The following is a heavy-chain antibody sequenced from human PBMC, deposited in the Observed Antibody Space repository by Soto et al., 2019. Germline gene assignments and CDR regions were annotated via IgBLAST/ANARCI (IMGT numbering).Heavy chain of an antibody. CDR3: AKSPYDILTGYLGFFDY. D-gene: IGHD3-9*01. V-gene: IGHV3-23*01. CDR1: GFTFSSYA. J-gene: IGHJ4*02. Sequence: GGSLRLSCAASGFTFSSYAMSWVRQAPGKGLEWVSAISGSGGSTYYADSVKGRFTISRDNSKNTLYLQMNNLRAEDTAVYYCAKSPYDILTGYLGFFDYWGQGTLVTVSS. CDR2: ISGSGGST.